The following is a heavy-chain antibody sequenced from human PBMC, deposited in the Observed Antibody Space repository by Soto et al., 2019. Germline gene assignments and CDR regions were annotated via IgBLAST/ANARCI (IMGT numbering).Heavy chain of an antibody. D-gene: IGHD2-2*01. CDR3: ARWWSCSSTSCINWFDP. Sequence: ASVKVSCKASGYTFTGYYMHWVRQAPGQGLEWMGWINPNSGGTNYAQKFQGWVTMTRDTSISTAYMELSRLRSDDTAVYYCARWWSCSSTSCINWFDPWGQGTLVTVSS. V-gene: IGHV1-2*04. CDR2: INPNSGGT. J-gene: IGHJ5*02. CDR1: GYTFTGYY.